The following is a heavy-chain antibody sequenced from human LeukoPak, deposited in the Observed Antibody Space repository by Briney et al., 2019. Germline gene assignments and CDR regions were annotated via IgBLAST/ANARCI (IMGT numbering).Heavy chain of an antibody. CDR2: IYHSGST. V-gene: IGHV4-38-2*02. D-gene: IGHD3-22*01. J-gene: IGHJ4*02. Sequence: SETLSLTCTVSGYSIRSGDYWGWIRQPPGQGLEWIGNIYHSGSTYYNPSLKSRVIISVDTSKNHFSLKLSSVTAADTAVYYCARENSYYDSSGYYFGSGYFDYWGQGTLVTVSS. CDR1: GYSIRSGDY. CDR3: ARENSYYDSSGYYFGSGYFDY.